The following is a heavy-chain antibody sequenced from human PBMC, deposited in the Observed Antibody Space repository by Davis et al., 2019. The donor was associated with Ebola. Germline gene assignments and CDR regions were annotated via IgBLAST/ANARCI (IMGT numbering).Heavy chain of an antibody. Sequence: AASVKVSCKASGYTFTSYAMHWVRQAPGQRLEWMGWINAGNGNTKYSQKFQGRVTITRDTSASTAYMELSSLRSEDTAMYYCSVGGQDGGFDYWGQGTLVTVSS. CDR1: GYTFTSYA. CDR3: SVGGQDGGFDY. J-gene: IGHJ4*02. D-gene: IGHD1-26*01. CDR2: INAGNGNT. V-gene: IGHV1-3*01.